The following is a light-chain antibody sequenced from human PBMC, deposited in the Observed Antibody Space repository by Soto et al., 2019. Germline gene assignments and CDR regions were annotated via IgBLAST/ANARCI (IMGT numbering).Light chain of an antibody. Sequence: DIQMTQSPSSLSASLGDRVTITCRASQGIGNYLAWYQLQPGKVPKLLIYAASTLQSGVPSRFSGSGSGTDFTLTISSLQLEDVATYFCQMYNSAPRTFGQGTKVEI. J-gene: IGKJ1*01. CDR2: AAS. CDR3: QMYNSAPRT. V-gene: IGKV1-27*01. CDR1: QGIGNY.